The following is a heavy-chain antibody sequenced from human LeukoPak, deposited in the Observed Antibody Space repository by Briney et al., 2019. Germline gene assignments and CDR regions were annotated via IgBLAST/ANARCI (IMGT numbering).Heavy chain of an antibody. CDR3: ARAASDYYDSSGYYPGHDY. CDR2: IWYDGSDK. V-gene: IGHV3-33*01. J-gene: IGHJ4*02. CDR1: GFTFRTYG. D-gene: IGHD3-22*01. Sequence: GGSLRLSCAASGFTFRTYGMHWVRQAPGKGLEWVAVIWYDGSDKYHADSVKGRFTISRDNSKNMLYLQMNSLRAEDTAVYYCARAASDYYDSSGYYPGHDYWGQGTLVTVSS.